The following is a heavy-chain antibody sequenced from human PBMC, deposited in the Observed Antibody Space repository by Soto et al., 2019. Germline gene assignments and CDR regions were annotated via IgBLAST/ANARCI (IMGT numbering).Heavy chain of an antibody. D-gene: IGHD1-20*01. CDR2: IYHSGST. CDR1: GASIRSTNW. J-gene: IGHJ5*02. CDR3: ARVSYITVGGFDP. Sequence: PSETLSLTCAVSGASIRSTNWWSWVRQPPGKGLEWIGEIYHSGSTNYNPSLKSRVTISVDKSKNHFSLKLSSVTAADTAVYYCARVSYITVGGFDPWGQGTLVTVS. V-gene: IGHV4-4*02.